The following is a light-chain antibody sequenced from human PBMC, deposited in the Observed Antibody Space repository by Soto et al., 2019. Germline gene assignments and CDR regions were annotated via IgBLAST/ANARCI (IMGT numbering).Light chain of an antibody. Sequence: QSALTQPASVSGSPGQSITISCTGTSSDVGGYNYVSWYQQHLGKAPKLMIYDVSNRPSGVSNRFSGSKSGNTASLNISGLQAEDEADYYCSSYTSSSPYVFGTGTKVTVL. CDR2: DVS. J-gene: IGLJ1*01. CDR1: SSDVGGYNY. CDR3: SSYTSSSPYV. V-gene: IGLV2-14*01.